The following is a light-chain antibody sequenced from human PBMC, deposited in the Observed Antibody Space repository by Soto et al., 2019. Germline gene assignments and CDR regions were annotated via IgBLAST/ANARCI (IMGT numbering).Light chain of an antibody. J-gene: IGLJ1*01. Sequence: QSALTQPRSVSGFPGQSVTISCTGTSSDIGGYNYVSWHQQHPGKAPKLMIYNVNNRPSGVPDRFSGSKSGNTASLTISGLQAEDEADYYCCSYAGSYTYVFGTGTKVTVL. CDR3: CSYAGSYTYV. V-gene: IGLV2-11*01. CDR2: NVN. CDR1: SSDIGGYNY.